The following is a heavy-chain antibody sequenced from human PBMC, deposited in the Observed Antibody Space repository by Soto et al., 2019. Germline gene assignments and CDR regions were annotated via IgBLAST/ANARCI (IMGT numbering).Heavy chain of an antibody. Sequence: ASVKVSCKASGYTFTSYYMHWVRQAPGQGLEWMGIINPSGGSTSYAQKFQGRVTTTRDTSTSTVYMELSSLRSEDTAVYYCASSWYYYYGMDVWGQGTTITVSS. CDR3: ASSWYYYYGMDV. D-gene: IGHD6-13*01. CDR1: GYTFTSYY. V-gene: IGHV1-46*01. CDR2: INPSGGST. J-gene: IGHJ6*02.